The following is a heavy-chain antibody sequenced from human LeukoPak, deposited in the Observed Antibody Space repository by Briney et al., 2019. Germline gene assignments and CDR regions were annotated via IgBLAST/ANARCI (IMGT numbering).Heavy chain of an antibody. V-gene: IGHV3-73*01. CDR1: GFTFSGSA. J-gene: IGHJ6*03. Sequence: PGGSLRLSCAASGFTFSGSAMHWVRQASGKGLEWVGRIRSKANSYATAYAASVKGRFTISRDDSKNTAYLQMNSLKTEDTAVYYCAKTYHSSRAHYYYYYYMDVWGKGTTVTISS. CDR3: AKTYHSSRAHYYYYYYMDV. D-gene: IGHD6-13*01. CDR2: IRSKANSYAT.